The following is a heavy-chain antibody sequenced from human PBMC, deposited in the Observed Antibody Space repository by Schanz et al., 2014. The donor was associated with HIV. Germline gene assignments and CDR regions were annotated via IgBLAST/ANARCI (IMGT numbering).Heavy chain of an antibody. V-gene: IGHV3-23*01. Sequence: EVQLLESGGGLVQPGGSLRISCVASGFSFLRYEMSWVRQAPGKGLEWLSTLSGSGDRTYCADSVKGRVTISRDNSKNTLYLQMNSLRVEDTAVYYCAKADEIRHFDWYHPPFDSWGQGTLVTVSP. CDR3: AKADEIRHFDWYHPPFDS. D-gene: IGHD3-9*01. CDR2: LSGSGDRT. CDR1: GFSFLRYE. J-gene: IGHJ4*02.